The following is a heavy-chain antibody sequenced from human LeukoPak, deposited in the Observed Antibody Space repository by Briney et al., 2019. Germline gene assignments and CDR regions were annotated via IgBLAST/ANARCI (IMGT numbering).Heavy chain of an antibody. Sequence: GGSLRLSCGASGFTFSSYGMHWVRQPPGKGLEWVAVISYDGSNKYYADSVKGRFTSSRDKSKNTLYLQMNSLRAEDTAVYYCAKGCGWLQFYYSYYMDVGGKGTTVTIS. CDR2: ISYDGSNK. CDR1: GFTFSSYG. J-gene: IGHJ6*03. D-gene: IGHD5-24*01. CDR3: AKGCGWLQFYYSYYMDV. V-gene: IGHV3-30*18.